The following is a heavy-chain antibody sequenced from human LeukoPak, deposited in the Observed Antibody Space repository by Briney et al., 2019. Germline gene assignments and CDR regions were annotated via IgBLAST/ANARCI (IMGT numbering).Heavy chain of an antibody. CDR2: ISYDGSNK. J-gene: IGHJ6*03. CDR3: ASRSSGSYYMDV. Sequence: GGSLRLSCAASGFTFSSYAMHWVRQAPGKGLEWVAVISYDGSNKYYADSVKGRFTISRDNSKNTLYLQMNSLRAEDTAVYYCASRSSGSYYMDVWGKGTTVTISS. D-gene: IGHD6-19*01. CDR1: GFTFSSYA. V-gene: IGHV3-30*04.